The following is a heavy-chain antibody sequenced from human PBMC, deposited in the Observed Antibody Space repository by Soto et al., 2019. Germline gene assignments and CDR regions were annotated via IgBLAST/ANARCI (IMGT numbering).Heavy chain of an antibody. V-gene: IGHV2-5*01. CDR2: IYWNVEK. Sequence: SGPTLVNPTETLALTCTFSGFSLSTSGVGVGWIRQPPGKALEWLALIYWNVEKRYSPSLMNRLTITKDTSKNQVVLTLTNMDPLDTATYYCAHRRCSGGSCYFGSWGKGTLVTVSS. CDR3: AHRRCSGGSCYFGS. D-gene: IGHD2-15*01. CDR1: GFSLSTSGVG. J-gene: IGHJ4*02.